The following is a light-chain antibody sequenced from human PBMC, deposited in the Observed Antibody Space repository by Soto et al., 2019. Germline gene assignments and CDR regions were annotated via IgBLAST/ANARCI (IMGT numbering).Light chain of an antibody. CDR2: EVS. V-gene: IGLV2-14*01. J-gene: IGLJ3*02. CDR3: SSYTSSSTWV. Sequence: QSALTQPASGSGSPGQSITISCTGTSSDVGGYKYVSWYQQHPGKAPKLIIYEVSDRPSGVSNRFSGSKSGNTASLTISGLQAEDEGDYYCSSYTSSSTWVFGGGTTVTVL. CDR1: SSDVGGYKY.